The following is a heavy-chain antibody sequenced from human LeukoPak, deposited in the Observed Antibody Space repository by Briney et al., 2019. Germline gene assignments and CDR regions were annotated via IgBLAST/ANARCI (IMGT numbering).Heavy chain of an antibody. D-gene: IGHD3-10*01. J-gene: IGHJ4*02. V-gene: IGHV4-59*01. CDR3: ARVFYGSGSYYYFDY. CDR1: GGSISSYY. CDR2: IYYSGST. Sequence: SETLSFTCTVSGGSISSYYWSWLRQPPGKGLEWLGYIYYSGSTNYNPSLKSRVTISVDTSKNQFSLKLSSVTAADTAVYYCARVFYGSGSYYYFDYWGQGTLVTVSS.